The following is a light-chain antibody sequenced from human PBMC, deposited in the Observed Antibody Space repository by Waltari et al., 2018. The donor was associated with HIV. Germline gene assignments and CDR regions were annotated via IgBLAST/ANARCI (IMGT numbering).Light chain of an antibody. J-gene: IGLJ3*02. V-gene: IGLV7-43*01. CDR2: SSS. Sequence: VVTQEPSLTVSPGGTVTLTCASSPGAVSTSSYPSWFQQRPGHAPRLLIFSSSKRPPWTPVQFSGSLLGDKAVLTLSPVQHEDEADYYCRLYYGGRRPSWVFGGGTKLTVL. CDR3: RLYYGGRRPSWV. CDR1: PGAVSTSSY.